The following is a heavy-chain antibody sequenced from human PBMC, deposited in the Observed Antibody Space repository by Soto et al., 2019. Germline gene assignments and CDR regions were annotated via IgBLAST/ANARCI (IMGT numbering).Heavy chain of an antibody. V-gene: IGHV4-61*01. CDR2: IYYSGST. CDR3: GRDRKFGVAAAGIDY. CDR1: GRSVSSGSYY. D-gene: IGHD6-13*01. J-gene: IGHJ4*02. Sequence: QVQLQESGPGLVKPAETLSLTCTVSGRSVSSGSYYWSWIRQPPGKGLEWIGYIYYSGSTHSSPSLKSRVTISVDTSKSQSSLKLSSVTAADTAVYYCGRDRKFGVAAAGIDYWGQGTLVTVSS.